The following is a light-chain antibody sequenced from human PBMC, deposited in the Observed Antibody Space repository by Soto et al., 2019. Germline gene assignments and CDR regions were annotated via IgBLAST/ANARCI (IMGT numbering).Light chain of an antibody. Sequence: IVWTHSPGTMSLSPGPRATVSCRASQSVNSRLALYQHKPGQAPRLIISGASSRATGIPDRFSGSGSATDFTLTISRLEPEDFALYYCQHYGRSPITFGQGTRLEI. CDR3: QHYGRSPIT. CDR2: GAS. V-gene: IGKV3-20*01. J-gene: IGKJ5*01. CDR1: QSVNSR.